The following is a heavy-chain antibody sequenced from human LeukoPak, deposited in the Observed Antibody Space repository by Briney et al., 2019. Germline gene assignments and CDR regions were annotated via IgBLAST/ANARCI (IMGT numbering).Heavy chain of an antibody. CDR1: GGSISSYY. V-gene: IGHV4-59*01. D-gene: IGHD2-2*01. J-gene: IGHJ5*02. CDR3: ARLYCSSTSCLYNWFDP. Sequence: SETLSLTCTVSGGSISSYYWSWLRQPPGKGLEWIGYIYYSGSTNYNPSLKSRVTISVDTSKNQFSLKLSSVTAADTAVYYCARLYCSSTSCLYNWFDPWGQGTLVTVSS. CDR2: IYYSGST.